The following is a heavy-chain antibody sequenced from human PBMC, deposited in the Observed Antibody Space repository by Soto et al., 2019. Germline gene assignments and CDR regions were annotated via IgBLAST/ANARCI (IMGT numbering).Heavy chain of an antibody. J-gene: IGHJ6*02. CDR1: GGSISSSSYY. D-gene: IGHD6-6*01. V-gene: IGHV4-39*01. Sequence: SETLCLTCTVSGGSISSSSYYGGWIRQPPGKGLEWIGSIYYSGSTYYNPSLKSRVTISVDTSKNQFSLKLSSVTAADTAVYYCARQDLRHLHGMDVWGQGTTVTVS. CDR3: ARQDLRHLHGMDV. CDR2: IYYSGST.